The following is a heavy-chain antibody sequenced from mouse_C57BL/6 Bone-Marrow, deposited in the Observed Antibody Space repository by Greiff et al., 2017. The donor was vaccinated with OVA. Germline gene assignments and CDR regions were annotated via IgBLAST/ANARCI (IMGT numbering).Heavy chain of an antibody. CDR2: ISYSGST. Sequence: EVHLVESGPGMVKPSQSLSLTCTVTGYSITSGYDWHWIRHFPGNKLEWMGYISYSGSTNYNPSLKSRISITHDTSKNHFFLKLNSVTTEDTATYYCARGLYGNYWYFDVWGTGTTVTVSS. D-gene: IGHD2-1*01. J-gene: IGHJ1*03. V-gene: IGHV3-1*01. CDR1: GYSITSGYD. CDR3: ARGLYGNYWYFDV.